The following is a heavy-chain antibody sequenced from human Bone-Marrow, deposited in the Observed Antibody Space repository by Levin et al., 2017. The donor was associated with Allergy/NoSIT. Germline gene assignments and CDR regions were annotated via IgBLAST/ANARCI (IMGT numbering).Heavy chain of an antibody. CDR2: IIPLSVTT. CDR3: ASHTTTVVTSYLDY. D-gene: IGHD4-23*01. Sequence: ASVKVSCKASGDTFNNYPISWVRQAPGQGLEWMGGIIPLSVTTKYAQNFQGRVSITADESTNTVYMELSSLRSEDTAFYYCASHTTTVVTSYLDYWGQGTLVTVSS. V-gene: IGHV1-69*13. CDR1: GDTFNNYP. J-gene: IGHJ4*02.